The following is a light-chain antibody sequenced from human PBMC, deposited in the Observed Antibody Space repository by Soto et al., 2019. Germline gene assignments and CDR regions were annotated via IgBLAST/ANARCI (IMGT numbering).Light chain of an antibody. CDR1: SSDVGGYHY. J-gene: IGLJ1*01. CDR2: DVS. CDR3: SSYTSSNTYV. Sequence: QSALTQPASVSGSPGGSITISCTGTSSDVGGYHYVSWYQQHPGKAPKLMIYDVSSRPSGVSNRFSGSKSGSTASLTISGLQAEDEADYYCSSYTSSNTYVFGTGTKVTVL. V-gene: IGLV2-14*01.